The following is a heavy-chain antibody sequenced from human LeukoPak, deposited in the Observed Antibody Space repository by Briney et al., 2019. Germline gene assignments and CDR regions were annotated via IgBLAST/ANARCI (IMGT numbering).Heavy chain of an antibody. Sequence: SETLSLTCTVSGGSISSGSYYWSWIRQPAGKGLEWIVRIYTSGSTNYNPSLKSRVTISVDTSKNQFSLKLSSVAAADTAVYYCASLHTTMIAFDIWGQGTMVTVSS. CDR2: IYTSGST. J-gene: IGHJ3*02. CDR1: GGSISSGSYY. D-gene: IGHD3-22*01. CDR3: ASLHTTMIAFDI. V-gene: IGHV4-61*02.